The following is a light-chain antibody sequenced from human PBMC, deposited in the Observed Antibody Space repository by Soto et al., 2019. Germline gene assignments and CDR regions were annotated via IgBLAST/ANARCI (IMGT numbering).Light chain of an antibody. CDR2: DAS. V-gene: IGKV3-20*01. J-gene: IGKJ3*01. CDR1: QSVSSAY. Sequence: EIVLTQSPGTLSLSPGESATLSYRASQSVSSAYLAWYQQTPGQTPRLLIYDASSRATGIPDRFSGSGSGTDFTLTISRLEPEDFAVYYCQQYGRSPFTFGPGTKVDLK. CDR3: QQYGRSPFT.